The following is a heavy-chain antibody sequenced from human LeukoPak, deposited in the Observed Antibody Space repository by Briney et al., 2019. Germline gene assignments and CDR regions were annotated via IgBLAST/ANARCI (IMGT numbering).Heavy chain of an antibody. J-gene: IGHJ3*02. CDR1: GGSMSSGTYY. V-gene: IGHV4-39*01. CDR3: ARLKMDTLAARVNAFDI. CDR2: IRYLGST. Sequence: SETLSLTCTVSGGSMSSGTYYWGWIRQPPGKGLEWIASIRYLGSTFYNPSLQSRVTISVDTPKNQFSLKLSSVTAADTAVYYCARLKMDTLAARVNAFDIWGQGTMVTDSS. D-gene: IGHD6-25*01.